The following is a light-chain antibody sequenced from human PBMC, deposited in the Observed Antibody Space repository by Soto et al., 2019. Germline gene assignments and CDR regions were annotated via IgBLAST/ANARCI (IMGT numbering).Light chain of an antibody. CDR1: QTVSSNY. CDR2: GGS. Sequence: EIILTQSPYTLSFSPWERATLSFMASQTVSSNYLAWCQQGPGQAPRLLIYGGSTRAAGIPDRFSGSGSGTDFTLTIRRLEPEDFALYFCQQYAGSPITFGQGTRLEIK. CDR3: QQYAGSPIT. J-gene: IGKJ5*01. V-gene: IGKV3-20*01.